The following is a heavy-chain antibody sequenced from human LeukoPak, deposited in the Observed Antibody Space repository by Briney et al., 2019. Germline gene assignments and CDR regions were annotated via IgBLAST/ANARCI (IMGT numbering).Heavy chain of an antibody. V-gene: IGHV3-11*01. CDR1: GFTFSDYY. CDR2: ISSSGSTI. CDR3: VCSSSPYHDAFDI. D-gene: IGHD6-6*01. J-gene: IGHJ3*02. Sequence: GGSLRLSCAASGFTFSDYYMGWIRQAPGKGLEWVSYISSSGSTIYYADSVKGRFTISRDNAQNSLYLQMNSLRAEDTAVYYCVCSSSPYHDAFDIWGQGTMVTVSS.